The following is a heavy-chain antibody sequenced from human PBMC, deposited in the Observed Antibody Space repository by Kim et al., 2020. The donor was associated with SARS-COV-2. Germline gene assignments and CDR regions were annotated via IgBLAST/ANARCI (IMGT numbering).Heavy chain of an antibody. CDR2: ISSSSTYI. CDR1: GFPFSTYS. D-gene: IGHD5-18*01. CDR3: SRYGFGDYYYCMDV. J-gene: IGHJ6*02. V-gene: IGHV3-21*01. Sequence: GWSLRLSFASSGFPFSTYSMNWVRQAPGKGLECVSSISSSSTYIYYSDSMHGRFTISRDNARNSLYLQMNSLRADDTALYYCSRYGFGDYYYCMDVWGQG.